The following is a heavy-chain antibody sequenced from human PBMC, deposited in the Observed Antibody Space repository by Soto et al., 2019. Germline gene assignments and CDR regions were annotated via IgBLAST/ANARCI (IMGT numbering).Heavy chain of an antibody. CDR2: INSDGSST. CDR3: ARDPYSGYDLNWFDP. Sequence: GGSLRLSCAASGFTFSSYGMHWVRQAPGKGLVWVSRINSDGSSTSYADSVKGRFTISRDNAKNTLYLQMNSLRAEDTAVYYCARDPYSGYDLNWFDPWGQGTLVTVSS. CDR1: GFTFSSYG. J-gene: IGHJ5*02. D-gene: IGHD5-12*01. V-gene: IGHV3-74*01.